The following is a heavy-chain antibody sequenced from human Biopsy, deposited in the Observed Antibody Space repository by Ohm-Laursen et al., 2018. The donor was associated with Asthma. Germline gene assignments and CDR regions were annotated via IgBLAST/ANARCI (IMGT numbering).Heavy chain of an antibody. D-gene: IGHD5-12*01. V-gene: IGHV1-69*13. J-gene: IGHJ6*02. Sequence: SVKVSCNASGDSFSNYATSWVRQAPGQGLEWMGGLIPVLGTPDHAQMFEGRVTITADESTSTAYMELSSLSSEDTAVYYCARGYSGSDRIVYYYSGLEVWGQGTTVTVSS. CDR2: LIPVLGTP. CDR1: GDSFSNYA. CDR3: ARGYSGSDRIVYYYSGLEV.